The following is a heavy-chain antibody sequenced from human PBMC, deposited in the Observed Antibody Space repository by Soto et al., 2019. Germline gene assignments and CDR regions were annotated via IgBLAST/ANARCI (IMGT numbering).Heavy chain of an antibody. Sequence: QVQLQESGPGLVKPSQTLSLTCTVSGGSISSGGYYWSWIRQHPGKGLEWIGHIYYSGSTHYNPSLKSRFTISVDTSNNQFSLKLRSVTAADTAVYYCARVSGYSGNGPFDYWGQGTLVTASS. CDR2: IYYSGST. CDR1: GGSISSGGYY. CDR3: ARVSGYSGNGPFDY. J-gene: IGHJ4*02. D-gene: IGHD5-12*01. V-gene: IGHV4-31*03.